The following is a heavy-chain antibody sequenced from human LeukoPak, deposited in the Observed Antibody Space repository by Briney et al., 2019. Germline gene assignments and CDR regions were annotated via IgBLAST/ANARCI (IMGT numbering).Heavy chain of an antibody. D-gene: IGHD3-10*01. CDR1: GGTFSSYA. V-gene: IGHV1-69*06. J-gene: IGHJ4*02. Sequence: ASVKVSCKASGGTFSSYAISWVRQAPGQGLEWMGGIIPIFGTANYAQKFQGRATITADKSTSTAYMELSSLRSEDTAVYYCARDLTDYYGSGSSPFDYWGQGTLVTVSS. CDR2: IIPIFGTA. CDR3: ARDLTDYYGSGSSPFDY.